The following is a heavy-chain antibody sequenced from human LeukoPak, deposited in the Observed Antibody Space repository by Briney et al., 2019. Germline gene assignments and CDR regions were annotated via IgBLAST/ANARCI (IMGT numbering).Heavy chain of an antibody. J-gene: IGHJ3*02. V-gene: IGHV3-7*01. CDR3: VRDSDYQRNSGGLYAHYDALDI. CDR2: IKADGSVK. CDR1: EFTFSTFW. Sequence: GGSLRLSCAASEFTFSTFWMSWVRQAPGKGLEWVANIKADGSVKHYVNSVEGRFSISRDNARSSLYLQMNSLRAEDTAVYYCVRDSDYQRNSGGLYAHYDALDIWGHGTMVTVSS. D-gene: IGHD2-21*01.